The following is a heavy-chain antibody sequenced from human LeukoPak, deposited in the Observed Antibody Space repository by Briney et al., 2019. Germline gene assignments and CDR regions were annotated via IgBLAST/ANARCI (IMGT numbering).Heavy chain of an antibody. D-gene: IGHD3-10*01. CDR3: ARDDGSGSYLFDY. Sequence: ASVKVSCKASGYTFTCYYMHWVRQAPGQGLEWMGWINPNSGGTNYAQKFQGRVTMTRDTSISTAYMELSRLRSDDTAVHYCARDDGSGSYLFDYWGQGTLVSVSS. J-gene: IGHJ4*02. V-gene: IGHV1-2*02. CDR1: GYTFTCYY. CDR2: INPNSGGT.